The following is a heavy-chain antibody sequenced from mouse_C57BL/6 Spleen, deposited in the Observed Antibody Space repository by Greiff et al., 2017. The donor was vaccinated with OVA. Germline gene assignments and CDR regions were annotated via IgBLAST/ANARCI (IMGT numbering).Heavy chain of an antibody. CDR1: GFNIKDYY. J-gene: IGHJ2*01. Sequence: EVKLVESGAELVKPGASVKLSCTASGFNIKDYYMHWVKQRTEQGLEWIGRIDPEDGETKYAPKFQGKATITADTSSNTAYLQLSSLTSEDTAVYYCARSPCNYYGSSYEDYFDYWGQGTTLTVSS. V-gene: IGHV14-2*01. CDR2: IDPEDGET. D-gene: IGHD1-1*01. CDR3: ARSPCNYYGSSYEDYFDY.